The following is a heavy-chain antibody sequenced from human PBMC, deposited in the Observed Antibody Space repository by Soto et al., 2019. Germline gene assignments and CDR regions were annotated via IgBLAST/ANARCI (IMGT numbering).Heavy chain of an antibody. D-gene: IGHD5-18*01. V-gene: IGHV3-48*02. CDR3: ARDSSKYTYGSFYFDY. CDR2: ISYSSATS. CDR1: GFTFSNYG. J-gene: IGHJ4*02. Sequence: GGSLRLSCAASGFTFSNYGINWVRQSPGRGLEWISFISYSSATSHYADSVRGRFTISRDNANNSLYLEMSSLRDEDTAVYFCARDSSKYTYGSFYFDYWGQGTLVTV.